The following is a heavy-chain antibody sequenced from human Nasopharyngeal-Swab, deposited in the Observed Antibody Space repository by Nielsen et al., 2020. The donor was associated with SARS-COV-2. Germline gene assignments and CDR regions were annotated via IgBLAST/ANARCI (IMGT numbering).Heavy chain of an antibody. CDR1: GGSISNSNYY. CDR3: ARQVGYCTNGVCPTYYYYYGMDV. Sequence: SETLSLTCTVSGGSISNSNYYWGWIRQPPGKGLEWIGSIYYSGSTYYNPSLKSRVTISVDTSKNQFSLKLSSVTAADTAVYYCARQVGYCTNGVCPTYYYYYGMDVWGQGTTVTVSS. V-gene: IGHV4-39*01. J-gene: IGHJ6*02. D-gene: IGHD2-8*01. CDR2: IYYSGST.